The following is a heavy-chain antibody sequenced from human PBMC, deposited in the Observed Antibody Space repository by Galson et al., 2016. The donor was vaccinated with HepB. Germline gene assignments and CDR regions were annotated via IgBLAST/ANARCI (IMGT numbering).Heavy chain of an antibody. D-gene: IGHD2-2*01. CDR1: GFSFSSYS. CDR3: ARDRYDNDCYYYGMDV. J-gene: IGHJ6*02. V-gene: IGHV3-21*01. Sequence: SLRLSCAASGFSFSSYSMNWVRQAPGKGLEWVSFISSSSSDIHYVDSVKGRFTISRDNAKNSLYLQMTSLRAEDTAVYYCARDRYDNDCYYYGMDVWGQGTTVTVSS. CDR2: ISSSSSDI.